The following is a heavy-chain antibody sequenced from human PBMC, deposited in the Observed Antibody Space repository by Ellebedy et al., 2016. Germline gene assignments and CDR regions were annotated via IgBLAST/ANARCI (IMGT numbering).Heavy chain of an antibody. CDR2: IWYDGSNK. J-gene: IGHJ4*02. CDR3: AGDPPNSGWQLAY. D-gene: IGHD6-19*01. CDR1: GFTFSSHA. Sequence: GGSLSLSCAASGFTFSSHAMHWVRQAPGKGLEWVGFIWYDGSNKLYADSVRDRFTISRDNSKNMVFLQMNSLRVDDTAVYYCAGDPPNSGWQLAYWGQGTLVTVSS. V-gene: IGHV3-33*01.